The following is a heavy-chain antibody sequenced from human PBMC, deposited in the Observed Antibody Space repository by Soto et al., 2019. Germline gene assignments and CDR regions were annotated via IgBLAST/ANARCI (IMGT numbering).Heavy chain of an antibody. V-gene: IGHV4-59*08. CDR2: VYYTGDT. Sequence: QVQLQQSGPRLVKPSETLSLTCTVSSGPDRSHNWGWIRQPPGRGMEWIGCVYYTGDTAYTPSLRRRVTILPDTSPNDIALTLSSVTAADTAVYYCVRQGIDYLHGLVDVWGQGTTVSVSS. CDR3: VRQGIDYLHGLVDV. D-gene: IGHD4-17*01. CDR1: SGPDRSHN. J-gene: IGHJ6*02.